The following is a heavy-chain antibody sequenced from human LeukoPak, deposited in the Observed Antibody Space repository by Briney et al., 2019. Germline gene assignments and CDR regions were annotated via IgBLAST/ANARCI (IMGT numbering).Heavy chain of an antibody. CDR2: SYYSGST. Sequence: SETLSLTCSVSGGSISNYYWSWIRQPPGKGLEYIGYSYYSGSTDYNPSLKSRVTISVDTSKNQFSLMLTSVTAADSSVYYCARQSISSRRAFNIWGQGTMVTVSS. J-gene: IGHJ3*02. CDR1: GGSISNYY. D-gene: IGHD6-6*01. CDR3: ARQSISSRRAFNI. V-gene: IGHV4-59*08.